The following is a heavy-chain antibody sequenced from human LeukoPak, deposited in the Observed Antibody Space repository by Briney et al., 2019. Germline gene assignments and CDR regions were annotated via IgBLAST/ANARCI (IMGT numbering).Heavy chain of an antibody. CDR2: IKKDGIEK. Sequence: GGSLRLSCVVSGFTLSSDWMSWVRQAPGKGLEWVANIKKDGIEKYYVESVKGRFTISRDNAKNSLSLQMNSLRAEDTAVYYCARGRYRSRSGGYYFDIWGQGTLVTVSS. CDR1: GFTLSSDW. J-gene: IGHJ4*02. D-gene: IGHD2-2*01. CDR3: ARGRYRSRSGGYYFDI. V-gene: IGHV3-7*01.